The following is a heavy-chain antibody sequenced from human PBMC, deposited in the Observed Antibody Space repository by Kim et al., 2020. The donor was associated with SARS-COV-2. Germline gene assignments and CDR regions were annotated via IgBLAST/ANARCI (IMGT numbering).Heavy chain of an antibody. Sequence: GGSLRLSCAASGFTFSSYGMSWVRQAPGKGLEWVANIKQDGSEKYYVDSVKGRFTISRDNAKNSLYLQMNSLRAEDTAVYYCARDQGYFDPSGPGTLVTCSS. CDR1: GFTFSSYG. J-gene: IGHJ2*01. CDR2: IKQDGSEK. CDR3: ARDQGYFDP. V-gene: IGHV3-7*01.